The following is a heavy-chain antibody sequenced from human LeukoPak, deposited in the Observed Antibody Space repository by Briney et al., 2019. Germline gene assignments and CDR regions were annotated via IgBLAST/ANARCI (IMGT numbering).Heavy chain of an antibody. D-gene: IGHD5-18*01. Sequence: ASVKVSCKASGYTFTGDYMHWVRQAPGQGLEWMGWINPNSGGTNYAQKFQGRVTMTRDTSISTAYMELSRLRSDDTAVYYCARVVDTAMVIDYWGQGTLVTVSS. J-gene: IGHJ4*02. CDR2: INPNSGGT. V-gene: IGHV1-2*02. CDR1: GYTFTGDY. CDR3: ARVVDTAMVIDY.